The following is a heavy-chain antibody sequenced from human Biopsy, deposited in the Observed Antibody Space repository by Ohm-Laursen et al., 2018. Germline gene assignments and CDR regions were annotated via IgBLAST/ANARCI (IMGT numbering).Heavy chain of an antibody. CDR2: INQAGTT. CDR1: GKTFSDYQ. J-gene: IGHJ4*02. CDR3: GNEVHGRDY. D-gene: IGHD2-15*01. V-gene: IGHV4-34*08. Sequence: SDTLSLTCAVFGKTFSDYQWSWIRQPPGKGLEWIGQINQAGTTNYNPSLKSRVSTSADASKYEFSLRLTSVTAADTAVYLCGNEVHGRDYWGLGAQVTVSS.